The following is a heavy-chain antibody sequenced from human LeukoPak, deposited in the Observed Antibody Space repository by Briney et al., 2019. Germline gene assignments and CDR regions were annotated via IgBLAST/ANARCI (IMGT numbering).Heavy chain of an antibody. CDR1: GFTFSSYS. CDR3: AREGWELLPDY. V-gene: IGHV3-21*01. J-gene: IGHJ4*02. Sequence: GGSLRLYCAASGFTFSSYSMNWLRQAPGKGLEWVSSISSSSSYIYYAGSVKGRFTISRDNAKNSLYLRMNSLRAEDTAVYYCAREGWELLPDYWGQGTLVTVSS. D-gene: IGHD1-26*01. CDR2: ISSSSSYI.